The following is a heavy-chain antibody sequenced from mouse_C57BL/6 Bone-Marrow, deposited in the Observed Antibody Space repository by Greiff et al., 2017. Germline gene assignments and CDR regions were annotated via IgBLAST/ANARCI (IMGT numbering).Heavy chain of an antibody. J-gene: IGHJ1*03. CDR3: ARAGSSSYWYFDV. CDR1: GYSITSAYD. Sequence: EVKLVESGPGMVKPSQSLSLTCTVTGYSITSAYDWHWIRHFPGNKLEWMGYISYSGSTNYNPSLKSRISITHDTSKNHFFLKLNSVTTEDTATYYCARAGSSSYWYFDVWGTGTTVTVSS. V-gene: IGHV3-1*01. CDR2: ISYSGST. D-gene: IGHD1-1*01.